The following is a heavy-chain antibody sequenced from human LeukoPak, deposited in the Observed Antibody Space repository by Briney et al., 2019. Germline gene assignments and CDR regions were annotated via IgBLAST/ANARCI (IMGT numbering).Heavy chain of an antibody. D-gene: IGHD3-16*02. CDR2: INHSGST. V-gene: IGHV4-34*01. CDR3: ARGTRGVWGSYRYAWFDP. J-gene: IGHJ5*02. CDR1: GGSFSGYY. Sequence: PSETLSLTCAVYGGSFSGYYWSWIRQPPGKGLEWIGEINHSGSTNYNPSLKSRVTISVDTSKNQFSLKLSSVTAADTAVYYCARGTRGVWGSYRYAWFDPWGQGTLVTVSS.